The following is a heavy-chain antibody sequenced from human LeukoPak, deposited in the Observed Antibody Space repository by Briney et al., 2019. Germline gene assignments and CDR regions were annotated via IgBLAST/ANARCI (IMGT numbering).Heavy chain of an antibody. D-gene: IGHD3-10*01. V-gene: IGHV3-23*01. CDR2: ISGSGNTT. J-gene: IGHJ3*02. Sequence: PGGSLRLSCPVSGFTFNNYAMSWVRQAPGKGLEWVSSISGSGNTTYYGDSMEGRFTISRDNSKDTLYLQMNSLRVEDTALYYCARDRWGSGSSLRVLDAFDIWGQGTMVTVSS. CDR1: GFTFNNYA. CDR3: ARDRWGSGSSLRVLDAFDI.